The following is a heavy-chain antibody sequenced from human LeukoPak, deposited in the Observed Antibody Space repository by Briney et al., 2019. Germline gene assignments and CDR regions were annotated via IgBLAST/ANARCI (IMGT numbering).Heavy chain of an antibody. V-gene: IGHV1-18*01. J-gene: IGHJ3*02. CDR2: ISAYNGNT. CDR1: GYTFTNYG. D-gene: IGHD6-13*01. CDR3: ARDQSVRLLQTSSTYFKHVFAI. Sequence: RASVKVSCKTSGYTFTNYGISWVRQAPGLGLEWMGWISAYNGNTNYAQKVQDRVTMTTDTSTSTAYMELRSLRFDDTAVYYCARDQSVRLLQTSSTYFKHVFAIWGQGSMVTVSS.